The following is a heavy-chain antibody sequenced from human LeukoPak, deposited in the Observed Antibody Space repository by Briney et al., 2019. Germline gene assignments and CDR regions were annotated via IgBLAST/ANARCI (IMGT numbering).Heavy chain of an antibody. CDR2: IYPGDSDT. D-gene: IGHD3-22*01. V-gene: IGHV5-51*01. J-gene: IGHJ4*02. Sequence: GESLKISCKGSGYSFTSYWIGWVRQMPGKGLQWMGIIYPGDSDTRYSPSPQGQRTNSTDKTTNTPYLQWSSLKASDTAMYYCARLPGYYDRYYFDYWGQGTLVTVSS. CDR1: GYSFTSYW. CDR3: ARLPGYYDRYYFDY.